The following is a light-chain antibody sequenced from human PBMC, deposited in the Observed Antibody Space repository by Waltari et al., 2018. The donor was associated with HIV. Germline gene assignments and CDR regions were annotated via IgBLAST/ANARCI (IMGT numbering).Light chain of an antibody. CDR2: EVS. CDR3: NSYVGSNNYI. Sequence: QSALTQPPSASGSPGQSVTISCPGTSRDVGGYNYVSWYQHHPGKAPKLMIYEVSKRPSGVPDRFSGSKSGNTASLTVSGLQAEDEADYYCNSYVGSNNYIFGTGTKVTVL. CDR1: SRDVGGYNY. J-gene: IGLJ1*01. V-gene: IGLV2-8*01.